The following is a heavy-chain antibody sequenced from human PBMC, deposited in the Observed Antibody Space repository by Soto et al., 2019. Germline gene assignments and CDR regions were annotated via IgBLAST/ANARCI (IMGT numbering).Heavy chain of an antibody. Sequence: EVPLLESGGGLVQPGGSLRLSCAASGFTFSSYAMSWVRQAPGKGLEWVSAISGSGGSTYYADSVKGRFTISRDNSKNTLYLQMNSLRAEDTAVYYCAKDRGSYSYYYGMDVWGQGTTVTVSS. CDR1: GFTFSSYA. V-gene: IGHV3-23*01. CDR2: ISGSGGST. J-gene: IGHJ6*02. CDR3: AKDRGSYSYYYGMDV. D-gene: IGHD3-16*01.